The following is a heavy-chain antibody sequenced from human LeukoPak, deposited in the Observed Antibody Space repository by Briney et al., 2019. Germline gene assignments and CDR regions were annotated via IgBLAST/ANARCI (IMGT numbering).Heavy chain of an antibody. D-gene: IGHD6-13*01. V-gene: IGHV3-21*01. Sequence: PGGSLRLSCAASGFTFSSYSMNWVRQPQGKGLEWVSSISSSSSYIYYADSVKGRFTISRDNAKNSLYLQRNSLRAEDTAVYYCARGRGSSCLGWGQGTLVTVSS. CDR1: GFTFSSYS. CDR3: ARGRGSSCLG. CDR2: ISSSSSYI. J-gene: IGHJ4*02.